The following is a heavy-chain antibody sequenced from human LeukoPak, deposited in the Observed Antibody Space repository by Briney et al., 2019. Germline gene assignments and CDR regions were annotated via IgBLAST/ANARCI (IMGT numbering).Heavy chain of an antibody. J-gene: IGHJ4*02. CDR1: GGSFSGYY. D-gene: IGHD3-22*01. Sequence: SEALSLTCAVYGGSFSGYYWSWIRQPPGKGLEWIGEINHSGSTNYNPSLKSRVTISVDTPKNQFPLKLSSVTAADTAVYYCASTLYLYYYDSSGYYYWGQGTLVTVSS. V-gene: IGHV4-34*01. CDR2: INHSGST. CDR3: ASTLYLYYYDSSGYYY.